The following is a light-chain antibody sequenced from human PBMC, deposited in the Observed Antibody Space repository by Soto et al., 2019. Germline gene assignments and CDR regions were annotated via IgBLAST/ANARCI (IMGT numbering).Light chain of an antibody. CDR2: QAS. J-gene: IGKJ1*01. CDR1: QSISRY. Sequence: DIQMTQSPSSLSASVGYRFTITCRASQSISRYLNWYQKKPGKAPKLLIYQASTLETGVPSRLRGSGYGTELTITISSMKTDDFETYYCQHYNGFSWTFGHGTKVDIK. V-gene: IGKV1-5*03. CDR3: QHYNGFSWT.